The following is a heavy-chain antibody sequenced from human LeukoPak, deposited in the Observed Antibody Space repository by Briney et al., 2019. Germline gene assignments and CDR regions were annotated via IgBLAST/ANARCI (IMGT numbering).Heavy chain of an antibody. J-gene: IGHJ4*02. CDR2: INAGNGNT. Sequence: GASVKVSCKASGYTFTSYAMHWVRQAPGQRLEWMGWINAGNGNTKYSQKFQGRVTITGDTSASTAYMELSSLRSEDTAVYYCARENGVYGSGEYYFDYWGQGTLVTVSS. D-gene: IGHD3-10*01. V-gene: IGHV1-3*01. CDR3: ARENGVYGSGEYYFDY. CDR1: GYTFTSYA.